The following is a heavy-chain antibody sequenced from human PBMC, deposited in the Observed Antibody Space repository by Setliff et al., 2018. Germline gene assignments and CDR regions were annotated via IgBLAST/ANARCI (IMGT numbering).Heavy chain of an antibody. CDR1: GFTFSSYA. Sequence: PGGSLRLSCAASGFTFSSYAMSWVRQAPGKGLEWVSTISGSGGRTYYADSVKGRFTVSRDNSKNTLYLQMNSLRAEDTAVHYCAKVPGSGYYFFDYWGQGTLVTVSS. V-gene: IGHV3-23*01. CDR2: ISGSGGRT. D-gene: IGHD3-22*01. CDR3: AKVPGSGYYFFDY. J-gene: IGHJ4*02.